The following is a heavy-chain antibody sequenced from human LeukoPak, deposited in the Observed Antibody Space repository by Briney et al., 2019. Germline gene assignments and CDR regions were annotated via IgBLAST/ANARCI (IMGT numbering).Heavy chain of an antibody. J-gene: IGHJ4*02. CDR1: GYSISSGYY. CDR2: IYHSGST. CDR3: ARHAYSSGYILDY. V-gene: IGHV4-38-2*01. D-gene: IGHD3-22*01. Sequence: SETLSLTCAVSGYSISSGYYWGWIRQPPGKGLEWIGSIYHSGSTYYNPSLKSRVTISVDTSKNQFSLKLSSVTAADTAVYYCARHAYSSGYILDYWGQGTLVIVSS.